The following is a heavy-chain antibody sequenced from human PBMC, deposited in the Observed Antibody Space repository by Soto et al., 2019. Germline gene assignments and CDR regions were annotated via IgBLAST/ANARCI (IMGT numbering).Heavy chain of an antibody. CDR2: IIPDSGAT. CDR3: ARGDRISRFGVRNWLDP. V-gene: IGHV1-2*02. CDR1: GYTFTAYY. J-gene: IGHJ5*02. D-gene: IGHD3-3*01. Sequence: QVQLLQSGTEVKKPGASVKVSCKASGYTFTAYYIHWVRQAPGQGLEWMGWIIPDSGATKYTQKFQGMVTMTSEASINTAVLEVSRLRFDDTAVYFCARGDRISRFGVRNWLDPWGQGTLVTVSS.